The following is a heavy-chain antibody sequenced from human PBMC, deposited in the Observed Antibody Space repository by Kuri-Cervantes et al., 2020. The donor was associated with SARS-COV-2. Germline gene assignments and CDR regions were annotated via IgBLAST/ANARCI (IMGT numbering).Heavy chain of an antibody. J-gene: IGHJ4*02. V-gene: IGHV3-74*01. CDR2: INSDGSST. CDR3: VRSGAVAGTFDY. Sequence: GGSLRLSCAASGFTFSSYWMHWVRQAPGKGLVWVSRINSDGSSTYYADSVKGRFTISRDNSKNTLYLQMSSLRAEDTAVYYCVRSGAVAGTFDYWGQGTLVTVSS. CDR1: GFTFSSYW. D-gene: IGHD6-19*01.